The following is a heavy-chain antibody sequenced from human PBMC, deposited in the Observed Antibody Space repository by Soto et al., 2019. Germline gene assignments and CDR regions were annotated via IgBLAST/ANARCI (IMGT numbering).Heavy chain of an antibody. CDR3: AKDFAAAGTEIDY. CDR1: GFTFSSYA. CDR2: ISWNSGSI. V-gene: IGHV3-9*01. Sequence: GGSLRLSCAASGFTFSSYAMSWVRQAPGKGLEWVSAISWNSGSIGYADSVKGRFTISRDNAKNSLYLQMNSLRAEDTALYYCAKDFAAAGTEIDYWGQGTLVTVS. J-gene: IGHJ4*02. D-gene: IGHD6-13*01.